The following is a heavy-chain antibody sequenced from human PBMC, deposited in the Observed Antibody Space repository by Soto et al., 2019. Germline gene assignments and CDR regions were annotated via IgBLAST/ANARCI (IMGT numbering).Heavy chain of an antibody. D-gene: IGHD6-6*01. CDR2: INHSGST. V-gene: IGHV4-34*01. Sequence: SETLSLTCAVYGGSFSGYYCSWIRQPPGKGLEWIGEINHSGSTNYNPSLKSRVTISVDTSKNQFSLKLSSVTAADTAVYYCARGEGGDSSIAARSLDYWGQGTLVTVSS. J-gene: IGHJ4*02. CDR1: GGSFSGYY. CDR3: ARGEGGDSSIAARSLDY.